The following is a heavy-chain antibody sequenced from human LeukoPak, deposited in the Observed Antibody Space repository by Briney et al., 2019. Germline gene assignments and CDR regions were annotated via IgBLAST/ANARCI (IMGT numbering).Heavy chain of an antibody. Sequence: GGSLRLSCAASGFTFSDYYMSWIRQAPGKGLGWVSYISSSGSTIYYADSVKGRFTISRDNAKNSLYLQMNSLRAEDTAVYYCARFNYDSSVPDAFDIWGQGTMVTVSS. CDR1: GFTFSDYY. V-gene: IGHV3-11*04. D-gene: IGHD3-22*01. CDR2: ISSSGSTI. J-gene: IGHJ3*02. CDR3: ARFNYDSSVPDAFDI.